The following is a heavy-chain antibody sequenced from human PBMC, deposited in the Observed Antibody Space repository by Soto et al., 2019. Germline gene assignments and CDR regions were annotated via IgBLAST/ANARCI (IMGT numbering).Heavy chain of an antibody. CDR2: IWYDGSNK. V-gene: IGHV3-33*01. Sequence: QVQLVESGGGVVQPGRSLRLYCAASGFTFSRYGMHWVRQAPGKGLEWVAVIWYDGSNKYYADSVKGRFTISKDNSKNTLYLQMNSLRAEDTAVYYCARRGRPGGGYDPYYFDYWGQGTLVTVSS. CDR1: GFTFSRYG. J-gene: IGHJ4*02. D-gene: IGHD2-15*01. CDR3: ARRGRPGGGYDPYYFDY.